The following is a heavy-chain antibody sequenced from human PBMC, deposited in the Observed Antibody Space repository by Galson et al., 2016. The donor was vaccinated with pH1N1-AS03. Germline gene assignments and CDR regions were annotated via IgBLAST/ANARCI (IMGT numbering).Heavy chain of an antibody. CDR3: ARDLNWDNA. CDR1: GFTFSSYG. CDR2: IKPDGGDK. V-gene: IGHV3-7*01. Sequence: SLRLSCATSGFTFSSYGMTWVRQAPGKGLEWVANIKPDGGDKYYVDSVKGRFTISRDNAKNSLYLQMNSLRVEDTAVYYCARDLNWDNAWGQGTLVTVSS. J-gene: IGHJ5*02.